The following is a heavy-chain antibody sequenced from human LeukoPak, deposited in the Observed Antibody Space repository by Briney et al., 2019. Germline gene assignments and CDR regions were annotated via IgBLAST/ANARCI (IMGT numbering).Heavy chain of an antibody. D-gene: IGHD4-17*01. J-gene: IGHJ4*02. CDR2: IKSKTDGGTT. Sequence: PGGSLRLSCAASGFTFSNAWMSWVRQAPGKGLEWVGRIKSKTDGGTTDYAAPVKGRFTISRGDSKNTLYLQMNSLKTEDTAVYYCTTSQMASDYSLHWGQGTLVTVSS. CDR3: TTSQMASDYSLH. CDR1: GFTFSNAW. V-gene: IGHV3-15*01.